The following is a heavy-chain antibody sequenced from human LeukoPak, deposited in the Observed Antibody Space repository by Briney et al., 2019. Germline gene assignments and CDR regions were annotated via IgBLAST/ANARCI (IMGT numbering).Heavy chain of an antibody. CDR1: GGSFSGYY. CDR2: INHSGST. CDR3: ARGGTVTTVGGSGGFVYYYYGMDV. D-gene: IGHD4-11*01. J-gene: IGHJ6*02. Sequence: SETLSLTCAVYGGSFSGYYWSWIRQPPGKGLEWIGEINHSGSTNYNPSLKSRVTISVDTSKNQFSLKLSSVTAADTAVYYCARGGTVTTVGGSGGFVYYYYGMDVWGQGTTVTVSS. V-gene: IGHV4-34*01.